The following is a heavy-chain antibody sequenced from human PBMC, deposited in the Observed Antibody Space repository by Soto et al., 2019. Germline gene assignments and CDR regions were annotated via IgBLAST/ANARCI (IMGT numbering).Heavy chain of an antibody. CDR3: AREPRYCRGGSCSITGDAYDI. CDR2: ISNRGDT. J-gene: IGHJ3*02. D-gene: IGHD2-15*01. V-gene: IGHV3-66*01. Sequence: GWSLRLSCTASGVIVGDTYVNWVRQAPGKGLEWVSVISNRGDTHYADSVRGRFSLSRDISDNTLHLQMNNLRVEDTAVYYCAREPRYCRGGSCSITGDAYDIWGQGTMVTVS. CDR1: GVIVGDTY.